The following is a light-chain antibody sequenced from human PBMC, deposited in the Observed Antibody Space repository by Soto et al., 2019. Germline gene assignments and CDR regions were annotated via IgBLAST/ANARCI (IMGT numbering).Light chain of an antibody. J-gene: IGKJ5*01. CDR2: DTS. V-gene: IGKV3-11*01. CDR3: QQRQYWPPIT. Sequence: VLTQSPATLSLSPGEGATLSCRASQSVSSYLAWYQQKPGQAPRLLIYDTSNRATGVPARFSGSGSGTDFTLTISSLEPEDCAIYYCQQRQYWPPITFGQGTRLEIK. CDR1: QSVSSY.